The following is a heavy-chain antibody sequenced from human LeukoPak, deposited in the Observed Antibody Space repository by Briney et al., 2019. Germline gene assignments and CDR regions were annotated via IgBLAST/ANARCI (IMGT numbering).Heavy chain of an antibody. Sequence: SETLSLTCTVSGSSISSYYWSWIRQPPGKGLEWIGYIYYSGSTNYNPSLKSRVTISVDTSKNQFSLKLSSVTAADTAVYYCAGDYGDYAGGGWFDPWGQGTLVAVSS. D-gene: IGHD4-17*01. V-gene: IGHV4-59*01. CDR2: IYYSGST. J-gene: IGHJ5*02. CDR3: AGDYGDYAGGGWFDP. CDR1: GSSISSYY.